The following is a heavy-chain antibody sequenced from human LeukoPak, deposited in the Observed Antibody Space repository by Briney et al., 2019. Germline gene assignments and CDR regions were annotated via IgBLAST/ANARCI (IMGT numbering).Heavy chain of an antibody. Sequence: GRSLRLSCAASGFTFSSYGMHWVRQAPGKGLEWVAVISYDGSNKYYADSVKGRFTISRDNSKNTLYLQMNSLRAEDTAVYYRAKELIAVAGMGISYDYWGQGTLVTVSS. CDR3: AKELIAVAGMGISYDY. D-gene: IGHD6-19*01. CDR1: GFTFSSYG. CDR2: ISYDGSNK. J-gene: IGHJ4*02. V-gene: IGHV3-30*18.